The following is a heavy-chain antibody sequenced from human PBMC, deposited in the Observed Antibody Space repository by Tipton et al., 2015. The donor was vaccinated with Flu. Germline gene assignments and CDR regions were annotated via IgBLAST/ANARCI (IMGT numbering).Heavy chain of an antibody. Sequence: TLSLTCSVSGGSITAYYWSWIRQPPGQGLEWIGYIYYNGSSDYNPSLKSRVTMSADTSKNQFSLRLTSVTAADTAVYYCARTTYDYTNYGTPGAYGMHVWSQGTTVTVSS. D-gene: IGHD3-16*01. CDR3: ARTTYDYTNYGTPGAYGMHV. CDR1: GGSITAYY. CDR2: IYYNGSS. J-gene: IGHJ6*02. V-gene: IGHV4-59*01.